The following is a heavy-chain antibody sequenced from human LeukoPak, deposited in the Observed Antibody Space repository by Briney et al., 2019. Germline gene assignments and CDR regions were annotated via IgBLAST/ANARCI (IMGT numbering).Heavy chain of an antibody. V-gene: IGHV4-30-4*08. Sequence: PSQTLSLTCIVSGGSIRSGDYYWSWIRQPPGKGLERIGFIYYSGTTSYNPSLKSRVTISIDTSKNQFSMKLTSVTAADTAVYYCARDPRFCSTTNCPYGPNPWGQGTLVTVSS. CDR3: ARDPRFCSTTNCPYGPNP. CDR1: GGSIRSGDYY. J-gene: IGHJ5*02. CDR2: IYYSGTT. D-gene: IGHD2-2*01.